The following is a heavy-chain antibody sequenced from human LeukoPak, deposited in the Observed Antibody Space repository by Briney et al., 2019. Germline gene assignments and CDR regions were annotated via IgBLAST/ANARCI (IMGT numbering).Heavy chain of an antibody. V-gene: IGHV4-39*01. Sequence: SETMSLTCTVSGGSISSSSYYWGWIRQPPGKGLEWIGSIYYSGSTYYNPSLKSRVTISVDTSKNQFSLKLSSVTAADTAVYYCARHVLAWGGGVDVWGQGTTVTVSS. J-gene: IGHJ6*02. D-gene: IGHD3-3*02. CDR1: GGSISSSSYY. CDR2: IYYSGST. CDR3: ARHVLAWGGGVDV.